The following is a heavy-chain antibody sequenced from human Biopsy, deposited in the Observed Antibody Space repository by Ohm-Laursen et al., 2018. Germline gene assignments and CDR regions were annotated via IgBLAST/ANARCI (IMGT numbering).Heavy chain of an antibody. Sequence: SLSLSCAASGFTFSTNCTTWVRQAPGKGLDWVANIKRDGSQSNHADSVKGRFTISRDNAKNSLYLQMNSLRAEDTAVYYCTRDTTYYAGTTYYDALDVWGQGTTVTVSS. CDR1: GFTFSTNC. CDR2: IKRDGSQS. CDR3: TRDTTYYAGTTYYDALDV. D-gene: IGHD2/OR15-2a*01. V-gene: IGHV3-7*01. J-gene: IGHJ3*01.